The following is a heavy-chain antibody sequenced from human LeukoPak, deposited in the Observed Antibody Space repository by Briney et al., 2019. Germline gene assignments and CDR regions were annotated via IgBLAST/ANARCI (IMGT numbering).Heavy chain of an antibody. D-gene: IGHD6-19*01. CDR3: AREYSSGWGFDY. Sequence: PSETLSLTCTVSGGSISSYYWSWIRQPPGKGLEWIGYIYYSGSTNYNPSLKSRVTISVDTSKNQFSLKLSSVTAADTAVYYCAREYSSGWGFDYWGQGTLVTVSS. CDR2: IYYSGST. V-gene: IGHV4-59*01. CDR1: GGSISSYY. J-gene: IGHJ4*02.